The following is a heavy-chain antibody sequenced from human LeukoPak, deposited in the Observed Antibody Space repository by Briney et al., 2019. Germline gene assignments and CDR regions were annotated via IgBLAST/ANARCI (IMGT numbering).Heavy chain of an antibody. CDR2: ISWNSGSI. Sequence: GESLRLSCAASGFTFDDYAMHWVRQAPGKGLEWVSGISWNSGSIGYADSVKGRFTISRDYSKNTLYLQMNTLRAEDTAVYYCAKDHGWELDGSGEYYFYYCMDVWGKGTTVTIPS. V-gene: IGHV3-9*01. CDR3: AKDHGWELDGSGEYYFYYCMDV. D-gene: IGHD1-26*01. CDR1: GFTFDDYA. J-gene: IGHJ6*03.